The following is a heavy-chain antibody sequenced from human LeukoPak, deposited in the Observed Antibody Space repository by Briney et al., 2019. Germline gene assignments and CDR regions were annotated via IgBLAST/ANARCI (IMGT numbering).Heavy chain of an antibody. CDR3: ATYDSWSVYNIAY. D-gene: IGHD3-3*01. Sequence: QAGGSLRLSCVVSGFTLSSRWMMWVRQAPGEGLEWMTNINRDGSEKNYVDSVKGRFTITRDNAENSLYLQMNSLKVEDSAIYYCATYDSWSVYNIAYWGQGTLVTVSS. CDR2: INRDGSEK. V-gene: IGHV3-7*03. CDR1: GFTLSSRW. J-gene: IGHJ4*02.